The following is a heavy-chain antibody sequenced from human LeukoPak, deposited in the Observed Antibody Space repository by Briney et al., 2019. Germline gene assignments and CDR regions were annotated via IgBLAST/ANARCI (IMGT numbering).Heavy chain of an antibody. D-gene: IGHD3-22*01. V-gene: IGHV4-34*01. Sequence: PSETLSLTCTVSGGSITSYYWSWIRQPAGKGLEWIGEINHSGSTNYNPSLKSRVTISVDTSKNQFSLKLSSVTAADTAVYYCASHYYDSSGPVGGGGDYWGQGTLVTVSS. CDR1: GGSITSYY. CDR2: INHSGST. CDR3: ASHYYDSSGPVGGGGDY. J-gene: IGHJ4*02.